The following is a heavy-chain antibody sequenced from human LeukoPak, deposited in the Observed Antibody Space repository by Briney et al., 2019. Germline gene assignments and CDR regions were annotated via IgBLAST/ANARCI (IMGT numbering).Heavy chain of an antibody. J-gene: IGHJ6*03. CDR1: GFTFSSYG. Sequence: GRSLRLSCAASGFTFSSYGMHWVRQAPGKGLEWVAVISYDGSNKYYADSVKGRFTISRDNSKNTLYLQMDSLRAEDTAVYYCAKDEELLSFYYYYMDVWGKGTTVTVSS. CDR3: AKDEELLSFYYYYMDV. V-gene: IGHV3-30*18. CDR2: ISYDGSNK. D-gene: IGHD1-26*01.